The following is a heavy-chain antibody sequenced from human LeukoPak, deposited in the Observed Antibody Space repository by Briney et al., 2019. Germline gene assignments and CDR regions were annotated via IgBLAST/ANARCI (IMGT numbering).Heavy chain of an antibody. V-gene: IGHV3-48*01. CDR1: GFTFSSYS. D-gene: IGHD1-7*01. Sequence: GGSLRLSCAASGFTFSSYSMNWVRQAPGKGLEWVSYISSSSSTIYYADSVKGRFTISRDNAKNSLYLQMNCLRAEDTAVYYCARGTRSYDPWGQGTLVTVSS. CDR3: ARGTRSYDP. J-gene: IGHJ5*02. CDR2: ISSSSSTI.